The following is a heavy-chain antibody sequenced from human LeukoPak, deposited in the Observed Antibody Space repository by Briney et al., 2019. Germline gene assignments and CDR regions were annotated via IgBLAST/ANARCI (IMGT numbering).Heavy chain of an antibody. CDR3: ARARITIFGVVIMPDAFDI. Sequence: ASVKVSCKASGYTFTSYGISWVRQAPGQGLEWMGWISAYNGNTNYAQKLQGRVTMTTDTSTSTAYMELRSLRSDDTAVYYCARARITIFGVVIMPDAFDIWGQGTMVTVFS. V-gene: IGHV1-18*01. CDR1: GYTFTSYG. D-gene: IGHD3-3*01. CDR2: ISAYNGNT. J-gene: IGHJ3*02.